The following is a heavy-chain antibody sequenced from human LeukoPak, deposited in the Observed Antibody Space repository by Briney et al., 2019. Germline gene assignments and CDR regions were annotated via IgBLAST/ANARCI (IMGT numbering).Heavy chain of an antibody. J-gene: IGHJ6*02. CDR1: GFIFSNYA. CDR3: ARGGGLDV. CDR2: INHNGNVN. Sequence: GGSLRLSCAASGFIFSNYAMNWARQAPGKGLEWVASINHNGNVNYYVDSVKGRFTISRDNAKNSLYLQMSNLRAEDTAVYFCARGGGLDVWGQGATVTVSS. V-gene: IGHV3-7*03. D-gene: IGHD3-16*01.